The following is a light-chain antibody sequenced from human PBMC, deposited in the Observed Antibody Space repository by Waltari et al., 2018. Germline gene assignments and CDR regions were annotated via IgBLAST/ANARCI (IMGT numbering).Light chain of an antibody. CDR2: GSS. V-gene: IGKV3-20*01. CDR1: QSVGRS. CDR3: QHYVRLPVT. J-gene: IGKJ1*01. Sequence: EIVLTQSPGTLSLSPGERATLSCRASQSVGRSLAWYQQKPGQAPRLLIYGSSSRATGVPDRFSGSGSGTDFSLTISRLGAEDFSVYYCQHYVRLPVTFGQRTKVEIK.